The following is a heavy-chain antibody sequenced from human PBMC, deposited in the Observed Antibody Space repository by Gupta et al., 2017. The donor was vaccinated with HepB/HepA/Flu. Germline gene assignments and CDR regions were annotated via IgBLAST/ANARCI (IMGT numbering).Heavy chain of an antibody. CDR1: GFTFSSYG. J-gene: IGHJ6*02. Sequence: QVQLVESGGGVVQPGRSLRLSCAASGFTFSSYGLPWVRQAPGKGLEWVAVIWYDGSNKYYADSVKGRFTISRDNSKNTLYLQMNSLRAEDTAVYYCARGGDGYSYGYDYYGMDVWGQGTTVTVSS. D-gene: IGHD5-18*01. CDR3: ARGGDGYSYGYDYYGMDV. CDR2: IWYDGSNK. V-gene: IGHV3-33*01.